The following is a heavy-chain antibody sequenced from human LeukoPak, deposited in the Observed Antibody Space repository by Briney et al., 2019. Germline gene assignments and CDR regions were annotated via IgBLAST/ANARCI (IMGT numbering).Heavy chain of an antibody. V-gene: IGHV1-24*01. CDR1: GYTLTELS. D-gene: IGHD3-9*01. J-gene: IGHJ6*02. CDR2: FDPEDGET. CDR3: ATGSTYYDILTGYSHYYYGMDV. Sequence: ASVQVSCKVSGYTLTELSMHWVRQAPGKGLEWMGGFDPEDGETIYAQKFQGRVTMTEDTSTDTAYMELSSLRSEDTAVYYCATGSTYYDILTGYSHYYYGMDVWGQGTTVTVSS.